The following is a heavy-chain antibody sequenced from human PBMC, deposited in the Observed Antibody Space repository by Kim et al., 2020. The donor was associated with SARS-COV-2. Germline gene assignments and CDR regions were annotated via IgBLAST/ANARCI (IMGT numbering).Heavy chain of an antibody. V-gene: IGHV3-23*01. Sequence: GGSLRLSCAASGFTFSSYAMSWVRQAPGKGLEWVSAISGSGGSTYYADSVKGRFTISRDNSKNTLYLQMNSLRAEDTAVYYCEVFGVVIGTIYYMDVWGKGTTVTVSS. CDR1: GFTFSSYA. CDR3: EVFGVVIGTIYYMDV. J-gene: IGHJ6*03. CDR2: ISGSGGST. D-gene: IGHD3-3*01.